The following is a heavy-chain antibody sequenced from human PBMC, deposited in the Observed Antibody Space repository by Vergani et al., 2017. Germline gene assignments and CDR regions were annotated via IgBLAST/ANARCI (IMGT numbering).Heavy chain of an antibody. J-gene: IGHJ5*02. Sequence: EVQLVESGGGVVRPGGSLRLSCAASGFTFSNHWMTWVRQAPGKGLEWVANIKYDGSKKNYVDSVKGRFTISRDNAKNSLYLQMNNLRVEDTAVYFCARSPHGYTYGGYISQFDPWGQGTLVTVSS. CDR3: ARSPHGYTYGGYISQFDP. D-gene: IGHD5-18*01. V-gene: IGHV3-7*01. CDR1: GFTFSNHW. CDR2: IKYDGSKK.